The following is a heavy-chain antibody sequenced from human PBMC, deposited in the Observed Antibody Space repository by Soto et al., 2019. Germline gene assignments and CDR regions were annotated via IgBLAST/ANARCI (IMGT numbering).Heavy chain of an antibody. Sequence: SVKVSCKASGCTFSSYAISWVRQAPGQGLEWMGGIIPIFGTANYAQKFQGRVTITADESTSTAYMELSSLRSEDTAVYYCARTVYIGDYYYGMDVWGQGTTVTVSS. J-gene: IGHJ6*02. V-gene: IGHV1-69*13. D-gene: IGHD5-12*01. CDR3: ARTVYIGDYYYGMDV. CDR1: GCTFSSYA. CDR2: IIPIFGTA.